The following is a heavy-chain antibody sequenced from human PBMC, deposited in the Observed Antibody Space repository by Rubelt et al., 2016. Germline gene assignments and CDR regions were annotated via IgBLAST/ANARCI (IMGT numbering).Heavy chain of an antibody. D-gene: IGHD3-3*01. CDR3: ARSPRYDFEDNWFDP. V-gene: IGHV1-46*01. Sequence: QVQLVQSGAEVKKPGASVKVSCKASGYTFTSYYMHWVRQAPGQGLEWMGIINPSGGSTSYAQNFQGRVTMTRDTSTSTVYMELSSRRSEDTAVYYWARSPRYDFEDNWFDPWGQGTLVTVSS. CDR1: GYTFTSYY. J-gene: IGHJ5*02. CDR2: INPSGGST.